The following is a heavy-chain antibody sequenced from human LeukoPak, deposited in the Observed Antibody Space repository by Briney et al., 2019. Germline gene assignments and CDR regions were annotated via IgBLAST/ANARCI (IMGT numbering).Heavy chain of an antibody. CDR3: ARGEDGDYDWFDP. V-gene: IGHV4-34*01. D-gene: IGHD4-17*01. J-gene: IGHJ5*02. CDR2: INHSGST. Sequence: TSETLSLTCAVYGXSFSGYYGSWIRQPPGKGLEWIGEINHSGSTNYNPSLKSRVTISVDTSKNQFSLKLSSVTAADTAVYYCARGEDGDYDWFDPWGQGTLVTVSS. CDR1: GXSFSGYY.